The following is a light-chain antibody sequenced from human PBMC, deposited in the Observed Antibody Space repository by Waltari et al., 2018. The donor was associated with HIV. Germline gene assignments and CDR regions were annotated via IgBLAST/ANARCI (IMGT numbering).Light chain of an antibody. CDR3: QVWDSTSDHPA. Sequence: YVMTQPSSLSVAPGETATISCGANNIGSQSVNWYQQRPGQAPVFVLSDDSDRPSEIPERFAGSNSGNTATLTISGVEAGDEADYYCQVWDSTSDHPAFGGGTKLTVL. V-gene: IGLV3-21*01. CDR1: NIGSQS. CDR2: DDS. J-gene: IGLJ3*02.